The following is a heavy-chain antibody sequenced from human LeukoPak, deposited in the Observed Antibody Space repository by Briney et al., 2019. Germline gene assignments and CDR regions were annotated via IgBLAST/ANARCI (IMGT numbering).Heavy chain of an antibody. CDR1: GYTFTDYY. J-gene: IGHJ5*02. Sequence: ASVKVSCKASGYTFTDYYMHWVRQAPGQGLEWMGWINPKSGVTNYAQKFRGRVTMTRDTSISTAYMELSRLRSDDTAVYFCARGSTRDSSGWYGPGKWFDPWGQGALVTVSS. V-gene: IGHV1-2*02. D-gene: IGHD6-19*01. CDR2: INPKSGVT. CDR3: ARGSTRDSSGWYGPGKWFDP.